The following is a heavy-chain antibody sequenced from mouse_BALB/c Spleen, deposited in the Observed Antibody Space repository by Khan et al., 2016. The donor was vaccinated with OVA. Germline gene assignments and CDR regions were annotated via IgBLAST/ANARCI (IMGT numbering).Heavy chain of an antibody. V-gene: IGHV2-9*02. CDR3: ARFYDPYYAMDY. J-gene: IGHJ4*01. CDR1: GFSLTSYG. Sequence: QVQLKESGPGLVAPSQSLSITCTVSGFSLTSYGVHWVRQPPGKGLEWLGVIWAGGSTNYNSALMSRLSISKDNSKSQVFLKMNSLQTDDTAMYYLARFYDPYYAMDYWGQGTSVTVSS. D-gene: IGHD2-3*01. CDR2: IWAGGST.